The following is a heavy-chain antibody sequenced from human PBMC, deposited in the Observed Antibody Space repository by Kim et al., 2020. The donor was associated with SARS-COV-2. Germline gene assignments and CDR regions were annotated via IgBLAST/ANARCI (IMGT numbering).Heavy chain of an antibody. D-gene: IGHD3-10*01. CDR3: ARAGYYYAPLLFDY. V-gene: IGHV4-39*07. CDR2: IYYSGST. J-gene: IGHJ4*02. CDR1: GGSISSSSYY. Sequence: SETLSLTCTVSGGSISSSSYYWGWIRQPPGKGLEWIGSIYYSGSTYYNPSLKSRVTISVDTSKNQFSLKLSSVTAADTAVYYCARAGYYYAPLLFDYWGQGTLVTVSS.